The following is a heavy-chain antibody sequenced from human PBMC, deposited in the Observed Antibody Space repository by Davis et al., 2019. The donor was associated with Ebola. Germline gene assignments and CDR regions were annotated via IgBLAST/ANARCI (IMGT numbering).Heavy chain of an antibody. D-gene: IGHD3-3*01. V-gene: IGHV3-21*01. CDR1: GFTFSSYS. Sequence: GESLKISCGASGFTFSSYSMNWVRQAPGKGLEWVSSISSSSSYIYYADSVKGRFTISRDNAKNSLYLQMNSLRAEDTAVYYCAREGGRFLEWFLGDYWGQGTLVTVSS. CDR3: AREGGRFLEWFLGDY. J-gene: IGHJ4*02. CDR2: ISSSSSYI.